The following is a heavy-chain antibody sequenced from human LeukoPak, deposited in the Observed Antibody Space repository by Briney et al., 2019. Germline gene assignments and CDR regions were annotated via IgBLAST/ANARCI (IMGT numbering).Heavy chain of an antibody. D-gene: IGHD2-21*02. J-gene: IGHJ4*02. CDR1: GFTFSSYA. V-gene: IGHV3-30-3*01. CDR2: ISYDGSNK. CDR3: ARDPSVVVTFGYFDY. Sequence: GESLRLSCAASGFTFSSYAMHWVRQAPGKGLEWVAVISYDGSNKYYADSVKGRFTISRDNSKNTLYLQMNSLRAEDTAVYYCARDPSVVVTFGYFDYWGQGTLVTVSS.